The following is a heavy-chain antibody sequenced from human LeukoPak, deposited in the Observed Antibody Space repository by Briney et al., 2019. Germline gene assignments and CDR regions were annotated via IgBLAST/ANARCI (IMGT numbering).Heavy chain of an antibody. CDR1: GFTFSSYS. D-gene: IGHD3-22*01. CDR3: ARELNYYDRSGYCDY. Sequence: GGSLRLSCAASGFTFSSYSMNWVRQAPGKGLEWVSSISSSSSYIYYADSVKGRFTISRDNAKNSLYLQMNSLRAEDTAVYYCARELNYYDRSGYCDYWGQGTLVTVSS. J-gene: IGHJ4*02. V-gene: IGHV3-21*01. CDR2: ISSSSSYI.